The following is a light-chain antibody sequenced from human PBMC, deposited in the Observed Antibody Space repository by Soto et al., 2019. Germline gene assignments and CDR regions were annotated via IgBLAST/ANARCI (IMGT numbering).Light chain of an antibody. J-gene: IGKJ1*01. CDR1: QSVLYSSDNKNY. V-gene: IGKV4-1*01. CDR3: QQYYSTSWT. Sequence: DIVMTQSPDSLAVSLGERATINCKSSQSVLYSSDNKNYLAWYQQKQGQPPKLLIYWASTRESGVPDRFSGGGSGTDFTLTISSLQAEDEAVYHCQQYYSTSWTFGQGTKVEIK. CDR2: WAS.